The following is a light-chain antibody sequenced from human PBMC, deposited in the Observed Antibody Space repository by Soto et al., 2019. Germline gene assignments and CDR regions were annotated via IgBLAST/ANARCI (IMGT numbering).Light chain of an antibody. J-gene: IGKJ5*01. CDR3: QQRNVWPPVT. V-gene: IGKV1-39*01. CDR1: QSISSY. CDR2: KAS. Sequence: DIQITQSPSSLSASVGDRVTITCRASQSISSYLNWYQQKPGKPPNLLIYKASTLASGVPSRFSGSGSGTDFTLTISSLEPEDSAVYYCQQRNVWPPVTFGQGTRLEIK.